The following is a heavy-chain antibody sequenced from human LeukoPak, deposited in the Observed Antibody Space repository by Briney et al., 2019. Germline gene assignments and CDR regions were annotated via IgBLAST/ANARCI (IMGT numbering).Heavy chain of an antibody. V-gene: IGHV4-59*01. J-gene: IGHJ6*03. Sequence: SETLSLTCTVSDDSITMYYWTWIRQPPGKGLEWIGYVDHTGSTKFNPSLNGRVSISRDTSNNFFSLRLRSVTAADTAVYFCAKGRVSSSTWYSTYYYFFYMDFWGKGTTVTVSS. CDR3: AKGRVSSSTWYSTYYYFFYMDF. CDR1: DDSITMYY. D-gene: IGHD4-11*01. CDR2: VDHTGST.